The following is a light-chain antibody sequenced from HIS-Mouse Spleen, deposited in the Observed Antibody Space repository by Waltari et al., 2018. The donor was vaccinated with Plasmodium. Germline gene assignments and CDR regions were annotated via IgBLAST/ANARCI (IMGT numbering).Light chain of an antibody. CDR3: CSYAGSSTFV. Sequence: QSALTQPASVSGSPGQSITISCPGTRCDVGSSKLVSWYQPHPGKAPKLIIYEGSKRPSGVSNRFSGSKSGNTASLTISGLQAEDEADYYCCSYAGSSTFVFGGGTKLTVL. CDR2: EGS. CDR1: RCDVGSSKL. J-gene: IGLJ3*02. V-gene: IGLV2-23*03.